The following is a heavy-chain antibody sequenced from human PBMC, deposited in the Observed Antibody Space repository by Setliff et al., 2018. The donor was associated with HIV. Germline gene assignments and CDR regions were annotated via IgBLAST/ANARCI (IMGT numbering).Heavy chain of an antibody. D-gene: IGHD2-8*01. CDR2: IQTSEGT. V-gene: IGHV4-4*07. CDR1: GGSISTDY. J-gene: IGHJ6*03. CDR3: AKDAGVTGGLYRYYIDA. Sequence: SETLSLTCTVSGGSISTDYWTWVRQSAGKGLEWIGRIQTSEGTKYNPSLNSRVTVSIDTPKNQFSPDLTSVTAADTAVYYCAKDAGVTGGLYRYYIDAWGNGTTVTVSS.